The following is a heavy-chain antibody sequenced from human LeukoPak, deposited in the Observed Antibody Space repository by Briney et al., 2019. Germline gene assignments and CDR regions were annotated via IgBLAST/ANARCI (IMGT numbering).Heavy chain of an antibody. CDR3: AKDSDSYYYGSGSLDV. V-gene: IGHV3-20*04. D-gene: IGHD3-10*01. J-gene: IGHJ6*04. CDR2: INWNGGST. Sequence: GGSLRLSCAASGFTFDDYGMSWVRHAPGKGLEWVSGINWNGGSTGYADSVKGRFTISRDNAKNSLYLQMNSLRAEDTALYYCAKDSDSYYYGSGSLDVWGKGTTVTVSS. CDR1: GFTFDDYG.